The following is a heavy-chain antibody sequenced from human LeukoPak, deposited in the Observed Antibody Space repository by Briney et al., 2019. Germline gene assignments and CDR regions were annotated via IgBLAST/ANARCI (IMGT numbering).Heavy chain of an antibody. D-gene: IGHD1-14*01. CDR3: ASRMDDAFDI. CDR2: IYYSGNT. Sequence: SETLSLTCTVSGGSISTSSYYWGWIRQPPGKGLEWIGSIYYSGNTYYNPALKSRVTISVDTSKNQFSLKLSSVTAADTAVYYCASRMDDAFDIWGQGTMVTVSS. CDR1: GGSISTSSYY. J-gene: IGHJ3*02. V-gene: IGHV4-39*01.